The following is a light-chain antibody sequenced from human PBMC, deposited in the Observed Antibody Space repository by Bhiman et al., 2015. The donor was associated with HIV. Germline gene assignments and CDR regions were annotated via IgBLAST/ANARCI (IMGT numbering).Light chain of an antibody. CDR1: SSDVGGYNY. V-gene: IGLV2-14*03. J-gene: IGLJ3*02. Sequence: QSALTQPPSASGSPGQSVTISCTGTSSDVGGYNYVSWYQQHPGKAPKLMIYDVFNRPSGVSNRFSGSKSGNTASLTISGLQAEDEADYYCSSYTNNNTPVFGGGTKLTVL. CDR2: DVF. CDR3: SSYTNNNTPV.